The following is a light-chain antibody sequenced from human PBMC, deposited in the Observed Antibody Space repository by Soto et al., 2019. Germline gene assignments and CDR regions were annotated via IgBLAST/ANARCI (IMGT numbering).Light chain of an antibody. J-gene: IGKJ4*01. Sequence: EIVLTQSPGTLSLSPGERATLSCRASQSVSSSYLAWYQQKPGQAPRLLIYGASSRATGIPDRFSGSGSGKDFTLNISRLEPEEFAVYYCQQYGSSLGVTFGGGTKVEIK. CDR3: QQYGSSLGVT. V-gene: IGKV3-20*01. CDR2: GAS. CDR1: QSVSSSY.